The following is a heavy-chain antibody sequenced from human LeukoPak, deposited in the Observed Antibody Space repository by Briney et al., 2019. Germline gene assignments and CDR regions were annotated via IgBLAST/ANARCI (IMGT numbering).Heavy chain of an antibody. CDR1: VFTFSSYA. CDR2: ISGSGGST. Sequence: GWSLRLSCAASVFTFSSYAMSWVRQAPGKGLEWVSAISGSGGSTYYADSVKGRFTISRDNSKNTLYLQMNSLRAEDTAVYYCAKSPRMLAAAVRLYYYYYYMDVWGKGTTVTVSS. J-gene: IGHJ6*03. D-gene: IGHD6-13*01. CDR3: AKSPRMLAAAVRLYYYYYYMDV. V-gene: IGHV3-23*01.